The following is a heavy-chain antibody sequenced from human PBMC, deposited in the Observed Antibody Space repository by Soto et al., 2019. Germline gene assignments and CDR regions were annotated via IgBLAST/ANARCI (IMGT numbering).Heavy chain of an antibody. J-gene: IGHJ3*02. D-gene: IGHD2-21*02. CDR1: GFTFGSYS. V-gene: IGHV3-21*04. CDR2: ISSSSSYI. CDR3: ARDTGLLFLLDDAFDI. Sequence: GGSLRLSCAASGFTFGSYSMNWVRHAPGKGLEWVSSISSSSSYIYYADSVKGRFTISRDNAKNSLYLQMNSLRAEDTAVYYCARDTGLLFLLDDAFDIWGQGTMVTVSS.